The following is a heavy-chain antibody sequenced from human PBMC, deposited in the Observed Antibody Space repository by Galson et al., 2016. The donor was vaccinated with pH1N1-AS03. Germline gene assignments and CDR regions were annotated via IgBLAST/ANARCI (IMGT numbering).Heavy chain of an antibody. Sequence: SLRLSCAASGFTFSHYSMSWVRQAPGKGLEWVANIKQDGSEKYYVDSVKGRFTISRDNAKNSLYLQMNSLRAEDTAVYYCFEINNGGGQGTLVTVSS. V-gene: IGHV3-7*01. CDR1: GFTFSHYS. CDR3: FEINNG. CDR2: IKQDGSEK. D-gene: IGHD2-8*01. J-gene: IGHJ4*02.